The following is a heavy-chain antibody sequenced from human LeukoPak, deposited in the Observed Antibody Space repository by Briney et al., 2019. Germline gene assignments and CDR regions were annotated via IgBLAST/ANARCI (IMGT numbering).Heavy chain of an antibody. D-gene: IGHD1-20*01. Sequence: APVKVSCKASGYTFTDYYMHWVRQAPGQGLEWMGWINPNGGGTKYAQKFQGRVTMTRDTSINTAYMELTRLTYDDTAVYYCAGLPRYNWNEPLDYWGQGTLVTVSS. CDR2: INPNGGGT. J-gene: IGHJ4*02. CDR1: GYTFTDYY. V-gene: IGHV1-2*02. CDR3: AGLPRYNWNEPLDY.